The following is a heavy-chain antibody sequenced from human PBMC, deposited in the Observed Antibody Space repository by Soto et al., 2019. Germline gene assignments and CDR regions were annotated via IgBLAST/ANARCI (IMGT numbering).Heavy chain of an antibody. J-gene: IGHJ6*02. CDR2: IIPIFGTA. Sequence: EASVKVSCKASGGTFSSYAISWVRQAPGQGLEWMGGIIPIFGTANYAQKFQGRVTITADKSTSTAYMELSSLRSEDTAVYYCARDQRRIAARPFYYYGMDVWGQGTTVTVSS. CDR3: ARDQRRIAARPFYYYGMDV. V-gene: IGHV1-69*06. D-gene: IGHD6-6*01. CDR1: GGTFSSYA.